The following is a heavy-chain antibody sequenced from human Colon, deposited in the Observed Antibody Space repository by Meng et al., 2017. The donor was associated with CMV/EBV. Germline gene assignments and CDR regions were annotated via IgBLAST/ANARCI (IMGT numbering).Heavy chain of an antibody. J-gene: IGHJ4*01. Sequence: QVQLQQWGAGLLKPSETLSLTCAVYGESFSGYYWTWIRQPPGRGLEWIGESYYTGSTNYSPSLKGRVTISLDTSKNQFSLKLNSVTAADTAVYYCARATKSSCWEVLDYWGHGTLVTVSS. D-gene: IGHD2-2*01. V-gene: IGHV4-34*01. CDR1: GESFSGYY. CDR2: SYYTGST. CDR3: ARATKSSCWEVLDY.